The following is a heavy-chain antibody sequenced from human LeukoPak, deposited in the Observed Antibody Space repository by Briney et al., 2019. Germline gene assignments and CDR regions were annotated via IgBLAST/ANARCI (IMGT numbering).Heavy chain of an antibody. D-gene: IGHD6-13*01. CDR3: GLGGISPHANWSAR. CDR1: GYSFTDYY. J-gene: IGHJ5*02. Sequence: RASVTVSCKASGYSFTDYYMHWVRQAPGQGREWMGWINPDSGGTNYAQKFQGRVTMTRDTAISTAYMELSRLRPDDTAVYVCGLGGISPHANWSARWGQGTLVTPSS. V-gene: IGHV1-2*02. CDR2: INPDSGGT.